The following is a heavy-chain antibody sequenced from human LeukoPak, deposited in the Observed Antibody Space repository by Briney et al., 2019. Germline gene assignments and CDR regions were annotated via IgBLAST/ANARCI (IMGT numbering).Heavy chain of an antibody. CDR3: AKDSSSGSSYYFHGMDV. CDR2: TSFDGGNT. Sequence: GGSLRLSCAASGFMFRAYGMHWVRQAPGKGLEWLAVTSFDGGNTYYAASVKGRFTISRDNSNNTLDLQMNSLRAEDTAVYYCAKDSSSGSSYYFHGMDVWGQGTTVTVSS. J-gene: IGHJ6*02. CDR1: GFMFRAYG. D-gene: IGHD3-10*01. V-gene: IGHV3-30*18.